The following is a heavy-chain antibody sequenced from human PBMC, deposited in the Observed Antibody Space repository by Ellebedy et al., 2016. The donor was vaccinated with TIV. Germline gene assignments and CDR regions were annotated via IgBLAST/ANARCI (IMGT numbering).Heavy chain of an antibody. J-gene: IGHJ5*02. CDR1: GYTFTNYY. D-gene: IGHD2-2*01. CDR3: TRAGCCTPTCYEGEADRNWFDP. CDR2: INPSSGGT. V-gene: IGHV1-2*02. Sequence: AASVKVSCKASGYTFTNYYIHWLRQAPGQGLEWLGWINPSSGGTNYSQHFQGRVTMTRDTSIRTAYIELSGLRSDDTAMYYCTRAGCCTPTCYEGEADRNWFDPWGQGALVTVSS.